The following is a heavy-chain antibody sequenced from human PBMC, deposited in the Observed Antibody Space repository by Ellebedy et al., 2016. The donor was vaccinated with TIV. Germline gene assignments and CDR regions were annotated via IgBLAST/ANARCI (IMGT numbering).Heavy chain of an antibody. CDR3: ARVESPPYSQGLDY. D-gene: IGHD5-18*01. Sequence: AASVKVSCKASGYTFTSYGISWVRQAPGQGLEWMGWISAYNGNTNYAQKLQGRVTMTTDTSTSTAYMELRSLRSDDTAVYYCARVESPPYSQGLDYWGQGTLVTVSS. CDR1: GYTFTSYG. V-gene: IGHV1-18*04. J-gene: IGHJ4*02. CDR2: ISAYNGNT.